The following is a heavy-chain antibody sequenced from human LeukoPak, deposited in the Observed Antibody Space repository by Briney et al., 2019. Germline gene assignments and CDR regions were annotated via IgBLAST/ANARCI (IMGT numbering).Heavy chain of an antibody. J-gene: IGHJ6*03. CDR3: ARGARGYNWNLPYYYYYHMDV. CDR2: MNPNIGNT. CDR1: VYTFTSYD. Sequence: ASVKVSCKASVYTFTSYDINWVRQATRQGLEWMGWMNPNIGNTGYAQKFQGRVTMTRNISISTAYMELSSLRSEDTAVYYCARGARGYNWNLPYYYYYHMDVWGKGTTVTVSS. V-gene: IGHV1-8*01. D-gene: IGHD1-7*01.